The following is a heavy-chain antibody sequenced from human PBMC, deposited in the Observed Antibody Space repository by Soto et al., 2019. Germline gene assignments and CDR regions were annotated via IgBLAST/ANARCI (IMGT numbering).Heavy chain of an antibody. CDR1: GGTFSSYA. J-gene: IGHJ6*02. Sequence: SVKVSCKASGGTFSSYAISWVRQAPGQGLEWMGGIIPIFGTANYAQKFQGRVTITADESTSTAYMELSSLRSEDTAVYYCARVGGVLTTIFGVVPSAGQAYYYGMDVWGQGTPVTVSS. CDR2: IIPIFGTA. D-gene: IGHD3-3*01. CDR3: ARVGGVLTTIFGVVPSAGQAYYYGMDV. V-gene: IGHV1-69*13.